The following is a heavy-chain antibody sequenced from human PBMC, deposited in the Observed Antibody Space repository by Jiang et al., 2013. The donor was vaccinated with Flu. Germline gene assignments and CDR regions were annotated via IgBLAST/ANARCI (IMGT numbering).Heavy chain of an antibody. CDR3: ARAIPNSPVSSGEFHYFYY. D-gene: IGHD3-16*01. Sequence: LLKPSETLSLTCTVSGGSISSSTYYWGWIRQPPGKGLEWIGYIYYSGSTNYNPSLKSRVTMSVDTSKNQFSLKLSSVTAADTAVYYCARAIPNSPVSSGEFHYFYY. J-gene: IGHJ4*01. V-gene: IGHV4-61*05. CDR1: GGSISSSTYY. CDR2: IYYSGST.